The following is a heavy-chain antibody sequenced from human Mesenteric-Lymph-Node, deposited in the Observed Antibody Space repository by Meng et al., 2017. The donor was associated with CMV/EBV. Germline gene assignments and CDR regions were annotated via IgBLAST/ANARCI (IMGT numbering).Heavy chain of an antibody. V-gene: IGHV3-53*01. CDR3: ARVPPGNCGLMDV. Sequence: GGSLRLSCAASGITVSSNYMSWVRQAPGKGLEWVSVIYSVGNTFYADSVKGRFTISRDNSKNTLYLQMNSLRAEDTAVYYCARVPPGNCGLMDVWGQGTTVTVSS. CDR1: GITVSSNY. J-gene: IGHJ6*02. CDR2: IYSVGNT. D-gene: IGHD1-1*01.